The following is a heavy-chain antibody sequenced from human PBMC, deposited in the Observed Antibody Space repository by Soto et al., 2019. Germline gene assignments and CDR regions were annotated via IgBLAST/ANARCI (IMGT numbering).Heavy chain of an antibody. Sequence: GGSLRLSCAASGFTFSSYGMHWVRQAPGKGLEWVAVISYDGSNKYYADSVKGRFTISRDNSKNTLYLQMNSLRAEDTAVYYCAKDSSLCYCSGGSCYRSACGYYFDYWGQGTLVTVSS. CDR2: ISYDGSNK. D-gene: IGHD2-15*01. J-gene: IGHJ4*02. CDR3: AKDSSLCYCSGGSCYRSACGYYFDY. V-gene: IGHV3-30*18. CDR1: GFTFSSYG.